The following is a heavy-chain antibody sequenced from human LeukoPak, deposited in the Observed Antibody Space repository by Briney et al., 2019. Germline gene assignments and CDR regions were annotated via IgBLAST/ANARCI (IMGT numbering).Heavy chain of an antibody. J-gene: IGHJ3*02. CDR1: GFTFSSYA. CDR2: ISYDGSKK. V-gene: IGHV3-30-3*01. CDR3: AKGLGDFGRTGAFDI. Sequence: PGGSLRLSCAASGFTFSSYAMHWVRQAPGKGLEWVAVISYDGSKKYYADAVKGRFTISRDNSKNTLYLQMNSLRDEDTATYYCAKGLGDFGRTGAFDIWGQETMVTVSS. D-gene: IGHD2-21*02.